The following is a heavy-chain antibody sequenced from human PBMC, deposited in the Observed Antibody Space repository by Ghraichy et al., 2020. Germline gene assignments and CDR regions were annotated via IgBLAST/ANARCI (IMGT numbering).Heavy chain of an antibody. J-gene: IGHJ2*01. CDR1: GGSISSYY. CDR3: ARGHCSGASCYTWYFGL. CDR2: MSTSGT. V-gene: IGHV4-4*07. D-gene: IGHD2-2*02. Sequence: SETLSLTCTVSGGSISSYYWSWIRQPAGKGLKWIGLMSTSGTTYNPSLKIRVTMSVDTSNNQFSLKLNSVTAADTAVYYCARGHCSGASCYTWYFGLWGRGTLVTVSS.